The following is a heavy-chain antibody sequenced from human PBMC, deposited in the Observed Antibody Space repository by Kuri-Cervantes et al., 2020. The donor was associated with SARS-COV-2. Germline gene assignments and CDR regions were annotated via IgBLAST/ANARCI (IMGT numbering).Heavy chain of an antibody. CDR1: GFTFSSYA. D-gene: IGHD2-2*01. V-gene: IGHV3-30-3*01. J-gene: IGHJ6*02. CDR2: ISYDGSNK. CDR3: ARALTSGYYYYDMDV. Sequence: GESLKISCAASGFTFSSYAMHWVRQAPGKGLEWVAVISYDGSNKYYADSVKGRFTISRDNSKNTLYLQMNSLRAEDTAVYYCARALTSGYYYYDMDVWGQGATVTVSS.